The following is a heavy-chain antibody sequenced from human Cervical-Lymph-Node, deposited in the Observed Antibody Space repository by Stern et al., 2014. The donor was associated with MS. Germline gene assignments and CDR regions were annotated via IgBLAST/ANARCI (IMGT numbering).Heavy chain of an antibody. J-gene: IGHJ6*02. CDR3: ARKTGGHSGLDV. CDR2: LFSGGTS. V-gene: IGHV3-66*01. CDR1: GFRIAASD. D-gene: IGHD7-27*01. Sequence: EVQLVESGGGLVQPGGSLRLSCAASGFRIAASDMNWVRQAPGKGLEWVSVLFSGGTSSHANSVKGRFTTSRDQSSNTLYLGLTSLRVEDTAVYFCARKTGGHSGLDVWGQGTTVTVSS.